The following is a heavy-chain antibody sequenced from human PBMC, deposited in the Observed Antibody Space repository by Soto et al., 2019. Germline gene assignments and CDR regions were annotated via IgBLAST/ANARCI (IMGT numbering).Heavy chain of an antibody. CDR2: MTGSGGEI. CDR1: GFSFSRYA. V-gene: IGHV3-23*01. CDR3: AKDAVDNDGLEPVAN. Sequence: EVQLLESGGGLVQPGGSLRLSCAASGFSFSRYAMMWVRQAPGKGQEWVAGMTGSGGEIRYANSVKGRFTISKDNSKNTRYMQMNRLRAADAALYYFAKDAVDNDGLEPVANRGHGTLVNVSS. J-gene: IGHJ4*01. D-gene: IGHD5-12*01.